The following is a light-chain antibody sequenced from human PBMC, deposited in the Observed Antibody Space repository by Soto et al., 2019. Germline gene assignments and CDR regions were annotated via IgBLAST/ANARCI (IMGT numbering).Light chain of an antibody. Sequence: IEMTQSPATLSVSPGERATLSCRAGQTIYSNVAWYQQRPGQAPRLLIYRASTRATGVPARFSGSGSGTEFTLTISGLQSEDFALYYCQQYQKLWTFGQGPKVDI. CDR2: RAS. CDR3: QQYQKLWT. CDR1: QTIYSN. V-gene: IGKV3-15*01. J-gene: IGKJ1*01.